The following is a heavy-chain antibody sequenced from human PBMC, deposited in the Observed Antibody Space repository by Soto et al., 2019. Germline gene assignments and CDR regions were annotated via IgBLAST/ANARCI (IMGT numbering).Heavy chain of an antibody. Sequence: GGSLRLSCAASGFTFSDHYMDWVRQAPGKGLEWVGRSRDKASSYTTDYAASVQGRFTISRDDSKNSLYLQMNSLKTEDTAVYFCARGRSGSDLFDHWGQGSLVTVSS. J-gene: IGHJ4*02. CDR2: SRDKASSYTT. CDR1: GFTFSDHY. CDR3: ARGRSGSDLFDH. V-gene: IGHV3-72*01. D-gene: IGHD3-3*01.